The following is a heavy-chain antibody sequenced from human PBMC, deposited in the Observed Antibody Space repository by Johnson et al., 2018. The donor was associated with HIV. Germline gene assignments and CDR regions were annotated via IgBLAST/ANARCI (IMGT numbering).Heavy chain of an antibody. J-gene: IGHJ3*02. Sequence: QVQLVESGGGLVQPGGSLRLSCAASGFTFSSYGMHWVRQAPGKGLEWVAFIRYDGSNKYYADSVKGRFTISRDNSKNTLHLQMNSLRVEDTAVYYCAKDRGSPGIPAAFDIWGQGTMVTVSS. CDR2: IRYDGSNK. CDR1: GFTFSSYG. D-gene: IGHD1-26*01. V-gene: IGHV3-30*02. CDR3: AKDRGSPGIPAAFDI.